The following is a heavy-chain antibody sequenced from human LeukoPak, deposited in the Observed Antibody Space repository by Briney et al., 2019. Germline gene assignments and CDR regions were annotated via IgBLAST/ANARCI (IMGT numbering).Heavy chain of an antibody. CDR3: ARSWGKLDF. Sequence: GGSLRLSCAASGFTFSSQSMNWVRQAPGKGLEWISHISGSSGTIQYADSVKGRFTVSRGNAKNSLYLQMNSLRDEDTAVYYCARSWGKLDFWGQGTLVTVSS. V-gene: IGHV3-48*02. D-gene: IGHD7-27*01. J-gene: IGHJ4*02. CDR2: ISGSSGTI. CDR1: GFTFSSQS.